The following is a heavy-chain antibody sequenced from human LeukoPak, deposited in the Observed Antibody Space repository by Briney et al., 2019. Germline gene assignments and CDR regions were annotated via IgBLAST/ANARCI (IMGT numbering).Heavy chain of an antibody. CDR3: AVDRRFKIFDY. J-gene: IGHJ4*02. CDR2: IKPDGSED. V-gene: IGHV3-7*01. Sequence: GGSLRLSCATSGLAFSNFWMYWVRQAPGKGLERVASIKPDGSEDFYADSVKGRFNISRDNAKNSLFLQMTNLKAEDTAVYYCAVDRRFKIFDYWGQGTLVTVSS. CDR1: GLAFSNFW. D-gene: IGHD5-24*01.